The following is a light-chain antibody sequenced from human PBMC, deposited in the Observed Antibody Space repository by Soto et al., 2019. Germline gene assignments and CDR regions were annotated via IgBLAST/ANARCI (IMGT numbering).Light chain of an antibody. CDR3: QRYENLPT. V-gene: IGKV1-33*01. J-gene: IGKJ5*01. Sequence: DIQMTQSPSSLSASVGDRVTITCQTSQNINIALNWYQQKPGRAPKLLIYDASDLEAGVPSRCRGSGSGTDFTFTISRLQPEDIATYYCQRYENLPTFGQGTRLEIK. CDR1: QNINIA. CDR2: DAS.